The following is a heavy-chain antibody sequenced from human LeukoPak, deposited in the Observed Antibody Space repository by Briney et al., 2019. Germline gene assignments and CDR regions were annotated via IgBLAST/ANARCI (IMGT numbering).Heavy chain of an antibody. CDR1: GISFSDFW. Sequence: PGGSLRLSCAASGISFSDFWMSWVRQAPGKGLEWVANIKQDGSEKYYLDSVEGRFTISRDNSKNTLFLQMNSLRAEDTAVYYCAKDRGWFGGSLANFDYWGQGTLVTVSS. CDR2: IKQDGSEK. V-gene: IGHV3-7*03. D-gene: IGHD3-10*01. CDR3: AKDRGWFGGSLANFDY. J-gene: IGHJ4*02.